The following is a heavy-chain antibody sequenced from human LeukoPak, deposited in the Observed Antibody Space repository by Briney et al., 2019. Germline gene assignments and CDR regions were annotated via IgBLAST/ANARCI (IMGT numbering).Heavy chain of an antibody. CDR1: GFAFSDYY. D-gene: IGHD4-17*01. J-gene: IGHJ4*02. V-gene: IGHV3-23*01. Sequence: GGSLRLSCAASGFAFSDYYMSWIRQAPGKGLEWVSAISGSGGSTYYADSVKGRFTISRDNSKNTLYLQMNSLRAEDTAVYYCAKGQHYGDYVRYWGQGTLVTVSS. CDR2: ISGSGGST. CDR3: AKGQHYGDYVRY.